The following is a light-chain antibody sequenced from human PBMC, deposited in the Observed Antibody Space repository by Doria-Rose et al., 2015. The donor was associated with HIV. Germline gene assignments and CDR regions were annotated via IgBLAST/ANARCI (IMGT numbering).Light chain of an antibody. CDR1: QSFSSTY. J-gene: IGKJ1*01. CDR2: DGS. Sequence: TQSPGTLSLSPGERATLSCRASQSFSSTYLAWYQQKPGQAPSLLIYDGSTRATGIPDRSSASGSGTDFTPTINRLEPEDSALYYCHQYGTSWTFGQGTKVEI. CDR3: HQYGTSWT. V-gene: IGKV3-20*01.